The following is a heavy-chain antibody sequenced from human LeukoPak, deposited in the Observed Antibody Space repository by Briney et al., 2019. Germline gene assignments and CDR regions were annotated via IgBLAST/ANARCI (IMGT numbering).Heavy chain of an antibody. CDR3: ARAPKLRFLEWLLLDY. CDR1: GGSISSYY. J-gene: IGHJ4*02. V-gene: IGHV4-59*01. D-gene: IGHD3-3*01. CDR2: IYYSGGT. Sequence: PSETLSLTCTVSGGSISSYYWSWIRQPPGKGLEWTGYIYYSGGTNYNPSLTSRVTISVDTSKNQFSLKLSSVTAADTAVYYCARAPKLRFLEWLLLDYWGQGTLVTVSS.